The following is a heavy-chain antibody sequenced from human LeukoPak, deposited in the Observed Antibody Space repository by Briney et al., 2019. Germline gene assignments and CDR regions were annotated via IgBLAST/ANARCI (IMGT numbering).Heavy chain of an antibody. V-gene: IGHV6-1*01. Sequence: SQTLSLTCAISGDSVSSYSAAWSWIRQSPWRGLEWLGRTYYRSKWYNDYAVSVKGRITINPDTSKNQFSLQLNSVTPEDTAVYYCARDLGGRFDFWGQGTLVTVSS. CDR1: GDSVSSYSAA. CDR3: ARDLGGRFDF. D-gene: IGHD1-26*01. CDR2: TYYRSKWYN. J-gene: IGHJ4*02.